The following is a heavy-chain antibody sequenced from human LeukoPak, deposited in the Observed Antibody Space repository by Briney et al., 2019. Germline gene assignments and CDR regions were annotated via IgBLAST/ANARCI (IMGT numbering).Heavy chain of an antibody. CDR3: AKEAIRSSGWYRYYNWFDP. D-gene: IGHD6-19*01. CDR1: GFTFSSYA. J-gene: IGHJ5*02. CDR2: MSGSGGST. Sequence: GGSLRLSCAASGFTFSSYAMSWVRQAPGKGLEWVSAMSGSGGSTYYADSVKGRFTISRDNSKNTLYLQMNSLRAQDTAVYYCAKEAIRSSGWYRYYNWFDPWGQGTLVTVSS. V-gene: IGHV3-23*01.